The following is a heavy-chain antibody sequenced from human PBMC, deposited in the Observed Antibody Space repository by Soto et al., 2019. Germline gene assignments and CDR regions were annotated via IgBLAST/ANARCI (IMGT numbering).Heavy chain of an antibody. CDR3: AHVRYPALFMDV. CDR2: IYWDDDK. Sequence: SGPTLVNPTQTLTLTCTFSGFSLSTSGVGVGWIRQPPGKALEWLAFIYWDDDKRYSPSLKSRLTITKDTSKNQVVLTMTNIDPVDTATYYCAHVRYPALFMDVWGQGTTVTVSS. D-gene: IGHD3-9*01. V-gene: IGHV2-5*02. J-gene: IGHJ6*02. CDR1: GFSLSTSGVG.